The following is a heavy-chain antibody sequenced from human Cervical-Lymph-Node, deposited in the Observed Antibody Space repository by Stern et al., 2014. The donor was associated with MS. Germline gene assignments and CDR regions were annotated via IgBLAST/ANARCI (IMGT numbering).Heavy chain of an antibody. CDR3: AKDRIWFGEGYYSMDV. CDR1: GFTFDDYG. J-gene: IGHJ6*02. D-gene: IGHD3-10*01. CDR2: ISWDGGSI. V-gene: IGHV3-9*01. Sequence: EVQLVESGGGLVQPGGSLRPPCAASGFTFDDYGMHWVRPAPGKGLEWVSRISWDGGSIGYADSVKGRFTISRDNAKNSLYLQMNSLRAEDTALYYCAKDRIWFGEGYYSMDVWGQGTAVTVSS.